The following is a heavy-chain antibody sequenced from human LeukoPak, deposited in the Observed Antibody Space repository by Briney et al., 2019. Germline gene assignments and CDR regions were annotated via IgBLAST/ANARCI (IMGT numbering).Heavy chain of an antibody. CDR3: ARQRLGMAQPFDY. Sequence: GESLKISCNGSGYSFTTYWIGWVRQMPGKGLEWVGIIYLGDSDTSYSPSFQAQATISADKSISTAYLQWSSLKASDTAIYYCARQRLGMAQPFDYWGQGTLVTVSS. CDR2: IYLGDSDT. V-gene: IGHV5-51*01. D-gene: IGHD7-27*01. J-gene: IGHJ4*02. CDR1: GYSFTTYW.